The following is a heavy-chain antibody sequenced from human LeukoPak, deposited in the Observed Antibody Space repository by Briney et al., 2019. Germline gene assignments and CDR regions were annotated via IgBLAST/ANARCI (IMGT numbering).Heavy chain of an antibody. V-gene: IGHV3-64*05. CDR1: GFTFSSYV. Sequence: GGSLRLSCSASGFTFSSYVRHWVRQAPGKGLEYASGISGDGASTYYAESVKGRFTISRDNSKNTLYVQMTSLRAEDTAVYYCVYQVQGVVKWGEGTLVTVSS. CDR3: VYQVQGVVK. J-gene: IGHJ4*02. D-gene: IGHD3-3*01. CDR2: ISGDGAST.